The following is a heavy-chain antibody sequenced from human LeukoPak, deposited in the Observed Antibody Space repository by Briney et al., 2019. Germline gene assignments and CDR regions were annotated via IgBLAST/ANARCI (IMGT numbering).Heavy chain of an antibody. D-gene: IGHD3-3*01. V-gene: IGHV3-23*01. Sequence: PGGSLRLSCAASGFTFNRYAMSWVRQAPGKGLEWVSAISGSNDDTFYADSVKGRFTLSRDNSKNTLYLQMNSLRAEDTAVYYCGSHFGVGYYFDYWGQGTLVTVSS. CDR1: GFTFNRYA. J-gene: IGHJ4*02. CDR2: ISGSNDDT. CDR3: GSHFGVGYYFDY.